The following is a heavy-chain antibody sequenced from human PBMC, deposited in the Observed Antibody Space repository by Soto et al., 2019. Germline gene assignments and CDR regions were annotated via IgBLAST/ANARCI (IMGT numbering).Heavy chain of an antibody. Sequence: SETLSLTCAVYGGSFSGYYWSWIRQPPGKGLEWIGEINHSGSTNYNPSLKSRVTISVDTSKNQFSLKLSSVTAADTAVYYCAREIVVVVAATPSMYNWFDPWGQGTLVTVSS. CDR2: INHSGST. D-gene: IGHD2-15*01. CDR3: AREIVVVVAATPSMYNWFDP. J-gene: IGHJ5*02. CDR1: GGSFSGYY. V-gene: IGHV4-34*01.